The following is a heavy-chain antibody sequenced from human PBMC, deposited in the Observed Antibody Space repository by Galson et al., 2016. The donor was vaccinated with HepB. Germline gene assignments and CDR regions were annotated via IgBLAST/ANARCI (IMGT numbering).Heavy chain of an antibody. Sequence: SLRLSCAASGFTFSRYAMTWVRQAPGKGLEWVSGLSGSGAHTYYAESVKGRFTISRDNSKNTLYLQMNSLRVEDTAVYYCAKDYVGGSYLLTQFDYWGQGTLVTVSS. CDR2: LSGSGAHT. D-gene: IGHD3-16*02. J-gene: IGHJ4*02. CDR1: GFTFSRYA. CDR3: AKDYVGGSYLLTQFDY. V-gene: IGHV3-23*01.